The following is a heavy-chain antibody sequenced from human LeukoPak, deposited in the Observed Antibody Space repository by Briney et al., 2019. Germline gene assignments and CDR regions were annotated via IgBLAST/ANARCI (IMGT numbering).Heavy chain of an antibody. Sequence: SETLSLTCTVSGGSVSSGGYYWSWIRQHPGKGLEWIGYIYYSGSTYYNPSLKSRVTISVDTSKNQFSLKLSSVTAADTAVYYCARDGAVTGDLSWGQGTLVTVSS. CDR3: ARDGAVTGDLS. J-gene: IGHJ4*02. CDR2: IYYSGST. CDR1: GGSVSSGGYY. D-gene: IGHD7-27*01. V-gene: IGHV4-31*03.